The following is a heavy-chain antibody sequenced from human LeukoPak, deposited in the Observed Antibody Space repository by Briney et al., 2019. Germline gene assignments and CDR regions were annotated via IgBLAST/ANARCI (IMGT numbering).Heavy chain of an antibody. V-gene: IGHV3-33*01. CDR3: ARDLGRGFDP. Sequence: GGSLRLSCVASGFTFSNYGMHWVRQAPGKGLEWVAVIWCDARSKFHADSVKGRFTISRDNLKNTLYLQMNSLRAEDTAMYYCARDLGRGFDPWGQGTLVTVSS. CDR2: IWCDARSK. D-gene: IGHD3-10*01. CDR1: GFTFSNYG. J-gene: IGHJ5*02.